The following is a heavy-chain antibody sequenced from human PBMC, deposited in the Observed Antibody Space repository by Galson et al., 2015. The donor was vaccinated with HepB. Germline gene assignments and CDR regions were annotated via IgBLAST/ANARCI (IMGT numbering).Heavy chain of an antibody. CDR3: ARDDYSNFQGGY. CDR2: ISSSSSSI. V-gene: IGHV3-48*01. J-gene: IGHJ4*02. CDR1: GFTFSRYS. D-gene: IGHD4-11*01. Sequence: SLRLSCAASGFTFSRYSMNWVRQAPGKGLEWVSYISSSSSSIHYADSVKGRFTISRNNAKNSLYLQMNSLRAEDTAMYYCARDDYSNFQGGYWGQGTLVTVSS.